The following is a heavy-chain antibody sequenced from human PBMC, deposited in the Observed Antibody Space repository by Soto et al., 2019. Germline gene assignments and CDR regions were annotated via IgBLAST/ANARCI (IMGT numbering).Heavy chain of an antibody. CDR3: TRGVLA. V-gene: IGHV4-30-2*01. J-gene: IGHJ5*02. D-gene: IGHD2-8*01. Sequence: QVQLQESGSRLVRPSRPISLTCSVSGGSVSSGGYSWSRIRQAPGNGLEWIGFISPSGRPAYNPSLKSRVSISVDTSKNQISLELSSVTAADTAVYYCTRGVLAWGPGTLVTVSS. CDR2: ISPSGRP. CDR1: GGSVSSGGYS.